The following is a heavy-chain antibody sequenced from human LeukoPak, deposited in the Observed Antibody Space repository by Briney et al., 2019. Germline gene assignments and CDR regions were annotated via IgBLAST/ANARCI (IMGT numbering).Heavy chain of an antibody. J-gene: IGHJ4*02. CDR2: IYYSGST. CDR3: ASDTYYYGSGSYYNGDY. Sequence: SETLSLTCTVSGGSISSGGYYWSWIRQPPGKGLEWIGYIYYSGSTNYNPSLKSRVTISVDTSKNQFSLKLSSVTAADTAVYYCASDTYYYGSGSYYNGDYWGQGTLVTVSS. V-gene: IGHV4-61*08. D-gene: IGHD3-10*01. CDR1: GGSISSGGYY.